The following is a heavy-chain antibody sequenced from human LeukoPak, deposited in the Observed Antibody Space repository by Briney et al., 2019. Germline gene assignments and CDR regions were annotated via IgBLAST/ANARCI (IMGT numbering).Heavy chain of an antibody. CDR2: ISSSSSYI. Sequence: GGSLRLSCAASGFTFSSYSMNWVRQAPGKGLEWVSSISSSSSYIYYADSVKGRFTISRDNAKNSLYLQMNSLRAEDTAVYYCAKASTTFIAAAGVDYWGQGTLVTVSS. D-gene: IGHD6-13*01. J-gene: IGHJ4*02. CDR3: AKASTTFIAAAGVDY. CDR1: GFTFSSYS. V-gene: IGHV3-21*01.